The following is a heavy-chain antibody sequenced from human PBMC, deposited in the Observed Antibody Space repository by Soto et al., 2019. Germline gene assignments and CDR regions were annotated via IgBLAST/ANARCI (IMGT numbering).Heavy chain of an antibody. CDR3: AKDTAMVPVPYFDY. J-gene: IGHJ4*02. D-gene: IGHD5-18*01. CDR1: GFTFSSYA. Sequence: GGSLRLSCAASGFTFSSYAMSWVRQAPGKGLEWASAKRESGGSTYYADSVKGRFTISGDNSKNTLYLQMNSLRAEDTAVYYCAKDTAMVPVPYFDYWGQGTLVTVSS. CDR2: KRESGGST. V-gene: IGHV3-23*01.